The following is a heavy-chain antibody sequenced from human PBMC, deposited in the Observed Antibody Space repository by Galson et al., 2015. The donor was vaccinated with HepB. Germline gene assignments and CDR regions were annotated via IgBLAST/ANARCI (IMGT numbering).Heavy chain of an antibody. J-gene: IGHJ4*02. Sequence: VKVSCKVSGYTFTDYYMHWVQQAPGKGLEWMGLVDPEDGETIYAEKFQGRVTITADTSTDTAYMELSSLRSEDTAVYYCAMRGGYSYGSGVDYWGQGTLVTVSS. CDR2: VDPEDGET. D-gene: IGHD5-18*01. V-gene: IGHV1-69-2*01. CDR1: GYTFTDYY. CDR3: AMRGGYSYGSGVDY.